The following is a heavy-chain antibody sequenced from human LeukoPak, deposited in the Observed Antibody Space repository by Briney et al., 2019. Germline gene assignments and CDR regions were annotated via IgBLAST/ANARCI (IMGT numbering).Heavy chain of an antibody. CDR2: IYYSGST. D-gene: IGHD3-10*01. J-gene: IGHJ4*02. V-gene: IGHV4-59*01. Sequence: SETLSLTCTVSGGSISSYYWSWIRQPPGKGLEWIGYIYYSGSTNYNPSLKSRVTISVDTSKNQFSLKLSSVTAADTAVYYCARHYYGSGSYFNYWGQGTLVTVSS. CDR3: ARHYYGSGSYFNY. CDR1: GGSISSYY.